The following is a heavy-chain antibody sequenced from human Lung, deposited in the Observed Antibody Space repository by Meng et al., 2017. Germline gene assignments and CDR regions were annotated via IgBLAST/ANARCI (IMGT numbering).Heavy chain of an antibody. Sequence: GGSLRLSCAASGFMFSNSWMSWARQAPGRGLEWVANIGKDGSEKYYVDSVKGRFTVSRDNARNSLYLQLSSLRAEDTAVYYCARLEFGGYDRTFDHWGQGSLVTVSS. D-gene: IGHD5-12*01. CDR1: GFMFSNSW. V-gene: IGHV3-7*01. CDR3: ARLEFGGYDRTFDH. J-gene: IGHJ4*02. CDR2: IGKDGSEK.